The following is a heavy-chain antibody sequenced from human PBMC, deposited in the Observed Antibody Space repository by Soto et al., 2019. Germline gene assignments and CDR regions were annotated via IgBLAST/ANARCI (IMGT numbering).Heavy chain of an antibody. CDR3: ARDRMTTVTTWEFWDY. CDR2: ISSSSSYI. Sequence: EVQLVESGGGLVKPGGSLRLSCAASGFTFSSYSMNWVRQAPGKGLEWVSSISSSSSYIYYADSVKGRFTISRDNAKNSLYLQMNSLRAEDTAVYYCARDRMTTVTTWEFWDYWGQGTLVTVSS. V-gene: IGHV3-21*01. D-gene: IGHD4-17*01. CDR1: GFTFSSYS. J-gene: IGHJ4*02.